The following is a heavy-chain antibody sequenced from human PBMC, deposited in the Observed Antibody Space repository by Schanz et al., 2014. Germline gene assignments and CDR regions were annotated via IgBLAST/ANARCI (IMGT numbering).Heavy chain of an antibody. CDR3: ARNRGSGGQNWYFDL. CDR1: GFSLDIFA. V-gene: IGHV3-23*01. CDR2: ISSGGGST. Sequence: EVHLLESGGGLVEPGGSLRLSCATSGFSLDIFAVSWVRQAPGKGLEWVSSISSGGGSTYYADSVKGRFTISRDNSKNTLYLQMKSLRAEDTAVYYCARNRGSGGQNWYFDLWGRGTLVTVSS. J-gene: IGHJ2*01. D-gene: IGHD1-26*01.